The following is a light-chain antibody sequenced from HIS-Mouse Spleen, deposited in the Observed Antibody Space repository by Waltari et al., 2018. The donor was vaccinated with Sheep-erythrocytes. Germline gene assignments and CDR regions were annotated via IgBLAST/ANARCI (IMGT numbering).Light chain of an antibody. V-gene: IGKV1-5*03. CDR2: KAS. Sequence: DIQMTQSPSTLSASVGDRVTITCLASQSISSWLAWYQQKPGKAPKLLIYKASSLESGVPSRVSGSGSGTELTLTISSLQPDDFATYYCQQYNSYPLTFGGGTKVEIK. CDR3: QQYNSYPLT. J-gene: IGKJ4*01. CDR1: QSISSW.